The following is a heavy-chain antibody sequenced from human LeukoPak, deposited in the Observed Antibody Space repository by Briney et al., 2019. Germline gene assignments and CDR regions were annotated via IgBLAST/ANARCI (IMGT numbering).Heavy chain of an antibody. Sequence: ASVKVSCKASGYTFTAYYMHWVRQAPGQGLEWMGWINPNSGGTNYAQKFQGRVTMTRDTSISTAYMELSRLRSDDTAVYYCARDGYNSGYFDYWGQGTLVTVSS. CDR1: GYTFTAYY. V-gene: IGHV1-2*02. CDR2: INPNSGGT. J-gene: IGHJ4*02. CDR3: ARDGYNSGYFDY. D-gene: IGHD5-24*01.